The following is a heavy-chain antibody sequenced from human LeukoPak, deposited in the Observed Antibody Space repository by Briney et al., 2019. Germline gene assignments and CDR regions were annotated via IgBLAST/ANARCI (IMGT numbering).Heavy chain of an antibody. D-gene: IGHD4/OR15-4a*01. CDR2: IYYSGST. V-gene: IGHV4-59*05. CDR1: GGSISSYY. Sequence: KTSETLSLTCTVSGGSISSYYWSWIRQPAGKGLEWIGSIYYSGSTCYNPSLKSRVTISVDTSKNQFSLKLSSVTAADTAVYYCARNLTGYWYFDLWGRGTLVTVSS. J-gene: IGHJ2*01. CDR3: ARNLTGYWYFDL.